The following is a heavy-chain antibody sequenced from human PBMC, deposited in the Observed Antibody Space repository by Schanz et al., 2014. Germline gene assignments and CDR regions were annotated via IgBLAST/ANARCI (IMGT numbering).Heavy chain of an antibody. V-gene: IGHV1-18*04. D-gene: IGHD1-26*01. J-gene: IGHJ4*02. CDR3: ARDRDQWDGNYLDY. CDR1: GYNFITYG. CDR2: INPKNGQT. Sequence: QVHLVQSGGEVKKPGASVKVSCKASGYNFITYGISWVRQAPGQGLEWMGWINPKNGQTNYAQKFQDRVTLTTATSTSPAYMALRSLTSDDSAVYYCARDRDQWDGNYLDYWGQGTLVTVSS.